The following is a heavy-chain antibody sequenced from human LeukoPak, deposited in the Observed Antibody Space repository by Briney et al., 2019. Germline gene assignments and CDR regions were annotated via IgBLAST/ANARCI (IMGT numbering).Heavy chain of an antibody. V-gene: IGHV4-39*01. CDR2: IYYSGST. J-gene: IGHJ4*02. CDR3: ARHPGGSSFDY. Sequence: SETLSLTCTVSGGSIRSSNYYWGWIRQPPGKGLECIATIYYSGSTYYNPSLKSRVTISVDTSKNQFSLKLSSVTAADTAVYYCARHPGGSSFDYWGQGTLVTVSS. CDR1: GGSIRSSNYY. D-gene: IGHD1-26*01.